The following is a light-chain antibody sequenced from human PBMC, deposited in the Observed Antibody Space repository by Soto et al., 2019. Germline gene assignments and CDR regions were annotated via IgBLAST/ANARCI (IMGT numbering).Light chain of an antibody. CDR1: SSDIGFYNY. V-gene: IGLV2-14*01. Sequence: QSALTQPASVSGSPGQSITVSCTGTSSDIGFYNYVSWYQQHPGKAPKLIIYEVSNRPSGVSNRFSGSKSGNTASLTVSGLQAEDEADYYCASFTTTSTRVFGTVTKLTVL. CDR2: EVS. CDR3: ASFTTTSTRV. J-gene: IGLJ1*01.